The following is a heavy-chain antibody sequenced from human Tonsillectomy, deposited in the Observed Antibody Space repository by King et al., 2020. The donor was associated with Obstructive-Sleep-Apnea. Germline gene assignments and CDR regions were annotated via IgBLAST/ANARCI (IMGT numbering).Heavy chain of an antibody. CDR1: GFTFSDYY. CDR2: ISSSAGTG. V-gene: IGHV3-11*01. D-gene: IGHD4-17*01. CDR3: ARDYGDRRNPTSYHYYGMDV. Sequence: VQLVESGGGLVKPGGSLRLSCAASGFTFSDYYMSWIRQAPGKGLEWISYISSSAGTGDYADSVKGRFTMSRDNAKNSLYLQMNSLRADDTAVYYCARDYGDRRNPTSYHYYGMDVWGQGTTVTVSS. J-gene: IGHJ6*02.